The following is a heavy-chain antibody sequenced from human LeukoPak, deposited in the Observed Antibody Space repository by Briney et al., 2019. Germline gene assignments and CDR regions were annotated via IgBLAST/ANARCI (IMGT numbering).Heavy chain of an antibody. CDR1: GFTFSSYG. D-gene: IGHD1-20*01. CDR2: ISHDGSNK. V-gene: IGHV3-30*03. CDR3: AAGYDFGDY. J-gene: IGHJ4*02. Sequence: TGGSLRLSCAASGFTFSSYGMHWVRQAPGKGLEWVATISHDGSNKYYADSVKGRFTISRDNSKNTLYLQMNSLRAEDTAVYYCAAGYDFGDYWGQGTLVTVSS.